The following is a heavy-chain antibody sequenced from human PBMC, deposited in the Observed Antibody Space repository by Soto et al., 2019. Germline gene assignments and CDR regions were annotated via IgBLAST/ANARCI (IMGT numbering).Heavy chain of an antibody. Sequence: PGGSLRLSCAASGFTFSDYYMSWIRQAPGKGLEWVSYISSSGDIIYYADSVKGRFTISRDNAKNSLYLQLNSLRAGDTAVYYCARDLGYYASDGYFDYWGQGTVVTVSS. V-gene: IGHV3-11*01. CDR1: GFTFSDYY. CDR3: ARDLGYYASDGYFDY. CDR2: ISSSGDII. D-gene: IGHD3-22*01. J-gene: IGHJ4*02.